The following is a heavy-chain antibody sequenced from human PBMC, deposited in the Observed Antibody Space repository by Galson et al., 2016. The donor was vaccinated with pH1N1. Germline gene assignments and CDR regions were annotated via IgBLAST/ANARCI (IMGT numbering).Heavy chain of an antibody. CDR2: SLKPDDTT. D-gene: IGHD6-19*01. J-gene: IGHJ4*02. Sequence: SLRLSCAASGFDFRYFDMSWVRQPPGKGLEWVSVSLKPDDTTHYTDSVQGRFTISRDDSRSILYLQITSLRVEDTALYYCAKGAWLEFWGQGALVTVSS. CDR1: GFDFRYFD. CDR3: AKGAWLEF. V-gene: IGHV3-23*01.